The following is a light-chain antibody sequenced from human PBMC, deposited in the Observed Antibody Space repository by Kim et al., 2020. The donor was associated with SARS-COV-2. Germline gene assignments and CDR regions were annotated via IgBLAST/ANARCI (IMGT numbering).Light chain of an antibody. Sequence: TVAISCPGGSGSVVGNCVQWYQHRPDSATTTVIYEDNHRPSGVPVRVSGSVDSSSNSASLTVSGLKTEDEADYYCQSYEGSNQVFGGGTQLTVL. V-gene: IGLV6-57*02. J-gene: IGLJ3*02. CDR1: SGSVVGNC. CDR2: EDN. CDR3: QSYEGSNQV.